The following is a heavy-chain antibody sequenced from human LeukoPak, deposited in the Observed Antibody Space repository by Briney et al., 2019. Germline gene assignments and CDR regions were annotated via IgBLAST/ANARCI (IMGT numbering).Heavy chain of an antibody. V-gene: IGHV4-61*02. Sequence: SETLSLTCTVSGGSISGGSYYWSWIRQPAGKGLEWIGRIYTSGSTNYDPSLKSRVTISVDTSKNEFSLNLSSVTAADTAVYYCASGYYYRGDYWGQGTLVTVSS. CDR3: ASGYYYRGDY. CDR2: IYTSGST. J-gene: IGHJ4*02. CDR1: GGSISGGSYY. D-gene: IGHD3-22*01.